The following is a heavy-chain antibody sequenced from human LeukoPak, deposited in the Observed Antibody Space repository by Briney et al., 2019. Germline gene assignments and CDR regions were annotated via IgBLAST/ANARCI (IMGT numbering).Heavy chain of an antibody. D-gene: IGHD6-13*01. CDR2: IYFDGSKK. CDR3: AKTTIAAVGAHFDH. Sequence: SLRLSCLASGFTFPTYGMHWVRQAPGKGLEWVALIYFDGSKKYYADSVKGRFTISRDNSNNTLYLEMNRLRVEDTAIYYCAKTTIAAVGAHFDHWGQGDLVTVSS. V-gene: IGHV3-33*03. CDR1: GFTFPTYG. J-gene: IGHJ4*02.